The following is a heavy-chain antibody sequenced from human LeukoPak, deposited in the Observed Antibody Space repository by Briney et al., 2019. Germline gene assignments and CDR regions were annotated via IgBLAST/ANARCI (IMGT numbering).Heavy chain of an antibody. CDR2: IIPIFGTA. V-gene: IGHV1-69*06. J-gene: IGHJ2*01. Sequence: SVKVSCKASGGSFNSYAISWVRQAPGQGLEWMGGIIPIFGTANYAQKFQGRVTITADKSTNTAYMELSSLRSEDTAVYYCARSQPLAYFDLWGRGALVTVSS. CDR1: GGSFNSYA. CDR3: ARSQPLAYFDL.